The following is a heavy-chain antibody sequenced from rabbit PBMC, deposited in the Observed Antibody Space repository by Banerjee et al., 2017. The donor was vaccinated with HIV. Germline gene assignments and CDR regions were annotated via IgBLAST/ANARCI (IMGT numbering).Heavy chain of an antibody. Sequence: QSLEESGGDLVKPGASLTLTCTASGFSFSSGYYMCWVRQAPGKGLEWIACIDANNSGSTYYASWAKGRFTISKTSSTTVTLQMTSLTAADTATYFCARDRGDWGYYFNLWGQGTLVTVS. V-gene: IGHV1S40*01. CDR3: ARDRGDWGYYFNL. D-gene: IGHD4-1*01. CDR1: GFSFSSGYY. CDR2: IDANNSGST. J-gene: IGHJ4*01.